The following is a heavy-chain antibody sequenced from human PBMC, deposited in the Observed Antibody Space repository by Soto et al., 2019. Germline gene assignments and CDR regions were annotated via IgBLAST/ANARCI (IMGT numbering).Heavy chain of an antibody. CDR2: INPNGGST. V-gene: IGHV1-46*01. D-gene: IGHD6-19*01. J-gene: IGHJ4*02. Sequence: QVQVVQSGAEVKKPGASVKVSCKTSGYTFTNYHVHWVRQAPGQGLEWMGAINPNGGSTTYAQHLKGRVTRTSDSSTSTVYMEMGSMRADDSAVYYCALPKNTLGWYNFWGQGTLVTVS. CDR3: ALPKNTLGWYNF. CDR1: GYTFTNYH.